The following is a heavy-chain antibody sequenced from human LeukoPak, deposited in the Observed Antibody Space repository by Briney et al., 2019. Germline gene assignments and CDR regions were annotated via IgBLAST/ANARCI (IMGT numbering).Heavy chain of an antibody. J-gene: IGHJ4*02. V-gene: IGHV3-30*04. CDR2: ISYDGSHE. D-gene: IGHD2-15*01. CDR1: GFTFRRYS. CDR3: AGGRYCSGTTCNTRFDY. Sequence: GGSLRLSCVGSGFTFRRYSMNWVRQAPGKGLEWVAVISYDGSHEYYADSVKGRFTISRDNSNDTLYLRMDSLRAEDTAVYFCAGGRYCSGTTCNTRFDYWGQGTLVTVSS.